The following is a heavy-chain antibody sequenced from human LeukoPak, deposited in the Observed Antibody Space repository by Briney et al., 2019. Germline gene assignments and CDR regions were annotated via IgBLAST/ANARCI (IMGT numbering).Heavy chain of an antibody. CDR3: ARDTSGWAWFDP. Sequence: SETLSLTCAVSGYSITSDYYWGWIRQPPGKGLEWIGSIYHNGRTSYNPSLASRVTISMDTSRNHFSLRLTSVTAADTAAYYCARDTSGWAWFDPWGQGALVTVSS. D-gene: IGHD2-2*01. CDR1: GYSITSDYY. J-gene: IGHJ5*02. V-gene: IGHV4-38-2*02. CDR2: IYHNGRT.